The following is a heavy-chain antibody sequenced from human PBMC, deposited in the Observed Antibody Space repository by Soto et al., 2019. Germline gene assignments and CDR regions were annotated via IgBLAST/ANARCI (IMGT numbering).Heavy chain of an antibody. CDR3: ARETRYCSGGSCYRVGWFDP. D-gene: IGHD2-15*01. V-gene: IGHV1-69*13. J-gene: IGHJ5*02. CDR2: IIPIFGTA. CDR1: GGTFSSYA. Sequence: SVKVSCKASGGTFSSYAISWVRQAPGQGLEWMGGIIPIFGTANYAQKFQGRVTITADESTNTAYMELSSLRSEDTAVYYCARETRYCSGGSCYRVGWFDPWGQGTLVTVSS.